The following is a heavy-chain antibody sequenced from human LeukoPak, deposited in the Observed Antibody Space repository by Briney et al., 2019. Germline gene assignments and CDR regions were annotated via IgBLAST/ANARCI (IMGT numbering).Heavy chain of an antibody. J-gene: IGHJ3*02. CDR2: ISASGGST. D-gene: IGHD3/OR15-3a*01. CDR3: VREGPRGLAFDI. V-gene: IGHV3-23*01. Sequence: GSLRLSCAASGFTFRSRDMSRVRQAPGKGLEWVSGISASGGSTFYADSVKGRFTISRDNSKNTLYLQMNGLRVEDTAVYYCVREGPRGLAFDIWGQGTMVTVSS. CDR1: GFTFRSRD.